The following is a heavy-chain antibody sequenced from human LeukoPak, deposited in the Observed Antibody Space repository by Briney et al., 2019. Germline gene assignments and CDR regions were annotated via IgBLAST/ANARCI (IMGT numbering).Heavy chain of an antibody. J-gene: IGHJ5*02. CDR3: ARDPPYYDFWSGRNWFDP. CDR1: GFTFSSYG. V-gene: IGHV3-33*01. D-gene: IGHD3-3*01. CDR2: IWYDGGNK. Sequence: GRSLRLSCAASGFTFSSYGMHWVRQAPGKGLEWVAVIWYDGGNKYYADSVKGRFTISRDNSKNTLYLQMNSLRAEDTAVYYCARDPPYYDFWSGRNWFDPWGQGTLVTVSS.